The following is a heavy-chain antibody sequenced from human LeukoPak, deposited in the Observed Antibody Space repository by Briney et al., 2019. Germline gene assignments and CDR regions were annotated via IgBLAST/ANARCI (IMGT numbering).Heavy chain of an antibody. Sequence: SETLSPTCTVSDFSISSGYYWGWIRQPPGKGLEWIGSIYHSGVTYYNPSLKSRVTTSVDTSKNQFSLKVNSVTAADTAVYYCARGYSSSWYVFDYWGQGTLVTVSS. D-gene: IGHD6-13*01. CDR3: ARGYSSSWYVFDY. J-gene: IGHJ4*02. V-gene: IGHV4-38-2*02. CDR1: DFSISSGYY. CDR2: IYHSGVT.